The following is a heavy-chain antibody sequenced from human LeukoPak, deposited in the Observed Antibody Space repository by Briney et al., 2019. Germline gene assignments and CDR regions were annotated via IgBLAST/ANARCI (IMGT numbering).Heavy chain of an antibody. CDR3: ASDITIFEVVTRGDY. V-gene: IGHV1-2*02. CDR1: GYTFTGYY. CDR2: INPNSGGT. J-gene: IGHJ4*02. D-gene: IGHD3-3*01. Sequence: ASVKVSCKASGYTFTGYYMHWVRQAPGQGLEWMGWINPNSGGTNYPQKFQGRVTMTRDTSISTAYMELSRLRSDDTAVYYCASDITIFEVVTRGDYWGQGTLVTVSS.